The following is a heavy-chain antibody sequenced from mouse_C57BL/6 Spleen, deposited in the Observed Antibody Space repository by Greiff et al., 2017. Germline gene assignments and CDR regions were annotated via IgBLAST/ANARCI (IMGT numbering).Heavy chain of an antibody. CDR2: ISSGSSTT. CDR1: GFTFSDYG. Sequence: EVKLVESGGGLVKPGGSLKLSCAASGFTFSDYGMHWVRQAPEKGLEWVAYISSGSSTTYYADTVKGRFTISRDNAKNTLFLQMTSLRSEDTAMYYCARRLYYYGGSGGDYAMGGWGQGTTVTVST. CDR3: ARRLYYYGGSGGDYAMGG. D-gene: IGHD1-1*01. J-gene: IGHJ4*01. V-gene: IGHV5-17*01.